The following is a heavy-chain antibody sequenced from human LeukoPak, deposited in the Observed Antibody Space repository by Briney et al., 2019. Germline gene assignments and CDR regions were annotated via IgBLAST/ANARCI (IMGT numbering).Heavy chain of an antibody. CDR3: ARVLRYDFWSGYLGPLLLMDV. J-gene: IGHJ6*03. V-gene: IGHV4-38-2*02. D-gene: IGHD3-3*01. Sequence: PSETLSLTCTVSDYSISSGYGYYWGWIRQPPGKGLEWIGNIYHSGITYYNHFNSSLKSRVTISIDTSKNQFSLKLSSVTAADTAVYYCARVLRYDFWSGYLGPLLLMDVRGKGTTVTVSS. CDR2: IYHSGIT. CDR1: DYSISSGYGYY.